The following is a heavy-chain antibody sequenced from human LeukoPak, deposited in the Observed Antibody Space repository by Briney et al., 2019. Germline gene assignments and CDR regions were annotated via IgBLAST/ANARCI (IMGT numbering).Heavy chain of an antibody. CDR2: ISGSGGST. Sequence: PGGSLRLSCAASGFTFSSYAMSWVRQAPGKGLEWVSAISGSGGSTYYADSVKGRFTISRDNSKNTLYLQMNSLRAEDTAVYYCAKVYPSYDFWSGPYFDYWGQGTLVTVSS. D-gene: IGHD3-3*01. V-gene: IGHV3-23*01. CDR1: GFTFSSYA. CDR3: AKVYPSYDFWSGPYFDY. J-gene: IGHJ4*02.